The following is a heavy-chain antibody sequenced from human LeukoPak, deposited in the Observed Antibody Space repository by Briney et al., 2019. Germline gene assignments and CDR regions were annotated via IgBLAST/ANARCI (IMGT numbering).Heavy chain of an antibody. J-gene: IGHJ5*02. CDR1: GGSFSGYY. CDR3: ARVGSGYYNWFDP. Sequence: SETLSLTCAVYGGSFSGYYWSWIRQPPGKGLEWIGEINHSGSTNYNPSLKSRVTISVDTSKNQFSLKLSSVTAADTAVYYCARVGSGYYNWFDPWGQGTLVTVSS. V-gene: IGHV4-34*01. CDR2: INHSGST. D-gene: IGHD3-22*01.